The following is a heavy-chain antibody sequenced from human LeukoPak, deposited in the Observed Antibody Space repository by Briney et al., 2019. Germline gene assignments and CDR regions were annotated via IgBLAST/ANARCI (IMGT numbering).Heavy chain of an antibody. CDR2: INPSGGST. CDR1: GYTFTSYY. V-gene: IGHV1-46*01. CDR3: ASCHYYDISGYYFYYYMDV. D-gene: IGHD3-22*01. Sequence: AASVKVSCKASGYTFTSYYMHWVRQAPGQGLEWMGIINPSGGSTSYAQKFRGRGTMTRDTSISTAHMELSRLTSDDTAVYYCASCHYYDISGYYFYYYMDVWGKGTTVTISS. J-gene: IGHJ6*03.